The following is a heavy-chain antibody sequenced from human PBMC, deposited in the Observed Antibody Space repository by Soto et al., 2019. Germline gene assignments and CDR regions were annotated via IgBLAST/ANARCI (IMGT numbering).Heavy chain of an antibody. CDR1: GYTFTSYP. D-gene: IGHD5-12*01. Sequence: ASVKVSCKASGYTFTSYPMHWVRQAPGQRLEWMGWINAGNGNTKYSQKFQGRVTITRDTSASTAYMELGSLRSEDTAVYYCARDLMATPRYFYYCYGMDVWGQGTTDTVSS. J-gene: IGHJ6*02. CDR2: INAGNGNT. V-gene: IGHV1-3*01. CDR3: ARDLMATPRYFYYCYGMDV.